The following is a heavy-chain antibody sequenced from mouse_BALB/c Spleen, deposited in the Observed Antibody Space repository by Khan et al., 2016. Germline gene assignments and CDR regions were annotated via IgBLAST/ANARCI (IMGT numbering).Heavy chain of an antibody. D-gene: IGHD1-1*01. Sequence: VQLQQPGAELVMPGASVKMSCKASGYTFTDYWMHWVKQRPGQGLEWIGAIDTSDSYTSYNQKFKGKATLTVDESSSTAYMQLISLPSEASVVYYCARVYYGSSSAWFAYWGHGTLVTVSA. CDR3: ARVYYGSSSAWFAY. CDR2: IDTSDSYT. V-gene: IGHV1-69*01. CDR1: GYTFTDYW. J-gene: IGHJ3*01.